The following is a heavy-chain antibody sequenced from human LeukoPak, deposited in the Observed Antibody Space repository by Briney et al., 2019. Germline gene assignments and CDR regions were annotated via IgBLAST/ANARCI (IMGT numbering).Heavy chain of an antibody. CDR2: INPNSGGT. D-gene: IGHD6-19*01. Sequence: ASVKVSCKASGYTFTGYYMHWVRQAPGQGLEWMGWINPNSGGTNYAQKFKGRVTMTRDTFISTAYMELSRLRSDDTAVYYCARVAGSGWYRDYWGQGTLVTVSS. CDR3: ARVAGSGWYRDY. CDR1: GYTFTGYY. V-gene: IGHV1-2*02. J-gene: IGHJ4*02.